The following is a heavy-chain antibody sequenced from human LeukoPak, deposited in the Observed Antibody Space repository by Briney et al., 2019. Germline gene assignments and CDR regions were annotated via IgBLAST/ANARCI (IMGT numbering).Heavy chain of an antibody. Sequence: GGSLRLSCAASGFTFSSYSMNWVRQAPGKGLEWVSSISSSSSYIYYADSVKGRFTISRDNAKTSLYLQMNSLRAEDTAVYYCARDLSGVTGYTYGRGIDYWGQGTLVTVSS. CDR2: ISSSSSYI. CDR3: ARDLSGVTGYTYGRGIDY. D-gene: IGHD5-18*01. CDR1: GFTFSSYS. J-gene: IGHJ4*02. V-gene: IGHV3-21*01.